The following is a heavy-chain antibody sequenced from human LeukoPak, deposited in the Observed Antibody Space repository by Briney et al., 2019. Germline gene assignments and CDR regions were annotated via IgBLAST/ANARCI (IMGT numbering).Heavy chain of an antibody. Sequence: GGSLRLSCAASGFTFRSYEIKWVRQAPGGGVEGVSYIYSKWSTILYADSVKGRFTISRENAKNSLYLQMNSLRAEDTAVYSCARDKTRGLGYSYSKSGNYFDYWGQGTLVTVSS. CDR1: GFTFRSYE. CDR2: IYSKWSTI. V-gene: IGHV3-48*03. J-gene: IGHJ4*02. D-gene: IGHD5-18*01. CDR3: ARDKTRGLGYSYSKSGNYFDY.